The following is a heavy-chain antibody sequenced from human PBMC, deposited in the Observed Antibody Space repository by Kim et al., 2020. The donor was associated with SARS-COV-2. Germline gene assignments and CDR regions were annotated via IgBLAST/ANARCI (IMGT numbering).Heavy chain of an antibody. J-gene: IGHJ3*02. V-gene: IGHV4-39*01. D-gene: IGHD6-19*01. CDR3: AKAPIAVARRSDAFDI. Sequence: SLKSRVTISVDTSKNQFSLKLSSVTAADTAVYYCAKAPIAVARRSDAFDIWGQGTMVTVSS.